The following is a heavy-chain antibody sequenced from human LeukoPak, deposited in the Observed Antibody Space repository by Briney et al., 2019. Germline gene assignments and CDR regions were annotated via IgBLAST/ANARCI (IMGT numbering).Heavy chain of an antibody. CDR2: IYPGDSAT. CDR1: GYSFTKYW. J-gene: IGHJ6*02. Sequence: GESLKISCKGSGYSFTKYWIAWVRQMPGKGLEWMGIIYPGDSATRYSPSFQGQVTISVDKSISTAYLQWSSLEASDTAMYYCAIHDTSKGMDVWGQGTTVTVS. CDR3: AIHDTSKGMDV. V-gene: IGHV5-51*01. D-gene: IGHD5-18*01.